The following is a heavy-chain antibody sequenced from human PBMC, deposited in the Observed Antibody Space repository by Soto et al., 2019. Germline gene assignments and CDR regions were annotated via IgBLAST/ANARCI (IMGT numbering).Heavy chain of an antibody. J-gene: IGHJ6*02. V-gene: IGHV3-33*01. Sequence: QVQLVESGGGVVQPGRSLRLSCAASGFTFSSYGMHWVRQAPGKGLEWVAVIWYDGSNKYYADSVKGRFTISRDNSKNTLYLQMTRIGSVATAVYYCPAQQQLVPPLSTCYYYGMDVWGQGTTVTVSS. CDR1: GFTFSSYG. D-gene: IGHD6-13*01. CDR2: IWYDGSNK. CDR3: PAQQQLVPPLSTCYYYGMDV.